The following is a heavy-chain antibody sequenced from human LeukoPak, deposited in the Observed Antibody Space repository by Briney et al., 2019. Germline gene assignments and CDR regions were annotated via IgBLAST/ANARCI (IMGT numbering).Heavy chain of an antibody. CDR3: ARDSGPWGVFDP. CDR2: INHSGST. V-gene: IGHV4-34*01. J-gene: IGHJ5*02. CDR1: GGSFSGYY. Sequence: SETLSLTCAVYGGSFSGYYWSWIRQPPGKGLEWIGEINHSGSTNYNPSLKSRVTISVDTSKNQFSLKLSSVTAADTAVYYCARDSGPWGVFDPWGQGTLVTVSS. D-gene: IGHD3-10*01.